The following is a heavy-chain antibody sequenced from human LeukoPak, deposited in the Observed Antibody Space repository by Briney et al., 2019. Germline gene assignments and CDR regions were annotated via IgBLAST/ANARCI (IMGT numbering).Heavy chain of an antibody. CDR1: GGSISSYY. J-gene: IGHJ4*02. V-gene: IGHV4-59*01. CDR3: ARDYCSGGSCYSD. Sequence: SETLSLTCTVSGGSISSYYWSWIRQPPGKGLERIGYIYYSGSTIYNLSLKSRVTISVDTSKNQFSLKLSSVTAADTAVYYCARDYCSGGSCYSDWGQGTLVTVSS. D-gene: IGHD2-15*01. CDR2: IYYSGST.